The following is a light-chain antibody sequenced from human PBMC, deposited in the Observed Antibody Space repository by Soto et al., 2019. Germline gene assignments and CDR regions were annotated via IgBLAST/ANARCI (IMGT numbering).Light chain of an antibody. CDR1: SSNIGAGYD. Sequence: QSVLTQPPSVSGAPVQRVTISCTGSSSNIGAGYDVHWYHQLPGTAPKLLISGSNNRPSGVPDRFSVSTSGTSASLAITGLQAEDEGDYYCQAYDRSLGGVVVFGGGTKVTVL. J-gene: IGLJ2*01. CDR2: GSN. V-gene: IGLV1-40*01. CDR3: QAYDRSLGGVVV.